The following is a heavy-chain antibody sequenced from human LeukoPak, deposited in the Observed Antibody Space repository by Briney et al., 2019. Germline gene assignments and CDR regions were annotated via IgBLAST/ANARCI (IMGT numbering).Heavy chain of an antibody. Sequence: GASVKVSCKASGGTFSSYAISWVRQAPGQGLERMGGIIPIFGTANYAQKFQGRVTITTDESTSTAYMELSSLRSEDTAVYYCAGGVPVFPGDYYYYYMDVWGKGTTVTVSS. CDR3: AGGVPVFPGDYYYYYMDV. CDR2: IIPIFGTA. D-gene: IGHD2-21*01. J-gene: IGHJ6*03. CDR1: GGTFSSYA. V-gene: IGHV1-69*05.